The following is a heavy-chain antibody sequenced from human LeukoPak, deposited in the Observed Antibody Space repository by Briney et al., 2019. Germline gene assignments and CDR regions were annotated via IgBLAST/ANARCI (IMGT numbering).Heavy chain of an antibody. J-gene: IGHJ2*01. CDR3: AKEWTGDYGDSPYWYFDL. Sequence: GGSLRLSCAASGFTFSSYAMSWVRQAPGKGLEWVSAIGGSGGSTYYADSVKGRFTISRDNSKNTLYLQMNSLRAEDTAVYYCAKEWTGDYGDSPYWYFDLWGRGTLVTVSS. CDR2: IGGSGGST. D-gene: IGHD4-17*01. CDR1: GFTFSSYA. V-gene: IGHV3-23*01.